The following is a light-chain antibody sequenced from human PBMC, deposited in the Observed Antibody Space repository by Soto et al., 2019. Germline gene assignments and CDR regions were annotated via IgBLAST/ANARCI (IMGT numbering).Light chain of an antibody. CDR2: DAS. Sequence: EIVLTQSPATLSLSPGERATLSCRASQSVGSYLAWYQQKPGQTPRLLLYDASNRATDIPAKFSGSGSGTDFTLTISSLEPEDFAVYYCQQRSNWPVTFGQGTRVEIK. J-gene: IGKJ1*01. CDR3: QQRSNWPVT. CDR1: QSVGSY. V-gene: IGKV3-11*01.